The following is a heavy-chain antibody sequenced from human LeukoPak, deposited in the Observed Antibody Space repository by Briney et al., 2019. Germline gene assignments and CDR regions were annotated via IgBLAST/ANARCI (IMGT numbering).Heavy chain of an antibody. D-gene: IGHD3-10*01. J-gene: IGHJ5*02. V-gene: IGHV4-34*01. CDR2: INHSGST. Sequence: SETLSLTCAVYGGSFSGYYWSWIRQPPGKGLEWIGEINHSGSTNYNPSLKSRVTISVDTSKNQFSLKLSSVTAADTAVYYCARRRDAPITVVRGVIIRAWFDPWGQGTLVTVSS. CDR3: ARRRDAPITVVRGVIIRAWFDP. CDR1: GGSFSGYY.